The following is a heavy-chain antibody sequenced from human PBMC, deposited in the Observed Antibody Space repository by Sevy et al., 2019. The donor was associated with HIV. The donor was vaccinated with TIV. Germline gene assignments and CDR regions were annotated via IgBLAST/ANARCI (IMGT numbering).Heavy chain of an antibody. D-gene: IGHD3-10*01. CDR2: ISNGGGTT. CDR3: ATRVAGALAALDI. J-gene: IGHJ3*02. Sequence: GGSLRLSCAASGFTFRNYVMNWVRQPPGKGLEWVSVISNGGGTTYYADSVKGRFTISRDDSKSTPYLQMNSRRVEDTAVYFCATRVAGALAALDIWGQGTMVTVSS. CDR1: GFTFRNYV. V-gene: IGHV3-23*01.